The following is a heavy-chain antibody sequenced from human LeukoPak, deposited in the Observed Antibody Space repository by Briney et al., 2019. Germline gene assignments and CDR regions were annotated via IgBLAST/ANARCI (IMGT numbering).Heavy chain of an antibody. CDR2: IYYSGST. Sequence: SQTPSLTCTVSGCSISSGDYYWSWIRQPPGKGLEWIGYIYYSGSTYYNPSLKSRVTISVDTSKNQFSLKLSSVTAADTAVYYCARDHYYDSSGYYYGMDVWGQGTTVTVSS. J-gene: IGHJ6*02. D-gene: IGHD3-22*01. V-gene: IGHV4-30-4*01. CDR3: ARDHYYDSSGYYYGMDV. CDR1: GCSISSGDYY.